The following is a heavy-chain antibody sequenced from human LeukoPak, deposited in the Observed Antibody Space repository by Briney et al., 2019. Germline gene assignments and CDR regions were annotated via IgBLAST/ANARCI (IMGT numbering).Heavy chain of an antibody. CDR3: ARHWRGYCSSFAGCSAVDY. V-gene: IGHV3-48*01. J-gene: IGHJ4*02. CDR2: ISSSSSTI. CDR1: GFTFSSYS. Sequence: PGGSLRLSCAASGFTFSSYSMNWVRQAPGKGLEWVSYISSSSSTIYYADSVKGRFTISRDNAKNSLYLQMNSLRAEDTAVYYCARHWRGYCSSFAGCSAVDYWGQGTLVTVSS. D-gene: IGHD2-2*01.